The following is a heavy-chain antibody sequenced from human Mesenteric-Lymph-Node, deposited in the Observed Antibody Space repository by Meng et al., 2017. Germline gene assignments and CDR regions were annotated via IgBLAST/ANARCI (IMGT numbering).Heavy chain of an antibody. J-gene: IGHJ3*02. CDR3: AHQSRCGGDCYFPSNAFDI. V-gene: IGHV2-5*02. Sequence: SGPTLVKPTQTLTLTCTFSGFSLSTSGVGVGWIRQPPGKALEWLALIYWDDDKRYSPSLKSRLTITKGTSKNQVVLTMTNMDPVDTATYYCAHQSRCGGDCYFPSNAFDIWGQGTMVTVSS. D-gene: IGHD2-21*02. CDR2: IYWDDDK. CDR1: GFSLSTSGVG.